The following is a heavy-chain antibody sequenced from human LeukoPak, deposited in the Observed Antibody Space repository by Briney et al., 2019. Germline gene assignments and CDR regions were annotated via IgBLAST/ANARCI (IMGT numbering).Heavy chain of an antibody. V-gene: IGHV3-7*03. CDR2: IKQDGSEK. J-gene: IGHJ4*02. CDR3: AKDLWGFVEVAAILDY. Sequence: GGSLRLSCVASGFTFSSRDWMTWVRQAPGKGLEWVANIKQDGSEKNYVDSVKGRFTISRDNAKNTLYLQMNSLRAEDTAVYYCAKDLWGFVEVAAILDYWGQGTLVTVSS. CDR1: GFTFSSRDW. D-gene: IGHD2-15*01.